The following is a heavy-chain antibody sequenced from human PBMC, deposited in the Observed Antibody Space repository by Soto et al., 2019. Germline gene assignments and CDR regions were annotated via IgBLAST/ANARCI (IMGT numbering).Heavy chain of an antibody. CDR3: ARRYGPGFDY. D-gene: IGHD4-17*01. CDR2: IYYSGST. J-gene: IGHJ4*02. CDR1: GDPINNYY. V-gene: IGHV4-59*08. Sequence: SETLSLTCTVSGDPINNYYWSCIRQPPGKGLEWIGYIYYSGSTNYNPSLKSRVTISVDTSKNQFSLKLSSVTAADTAVYYCARRYGPGFDYWGQGTLVTVSS.